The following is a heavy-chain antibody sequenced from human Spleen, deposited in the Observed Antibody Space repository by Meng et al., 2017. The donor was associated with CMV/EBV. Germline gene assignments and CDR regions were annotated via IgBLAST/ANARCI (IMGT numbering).Heavy chain of an antibody. V-gene: IGHV4-34*01. D-gene: IGHD5-24*01. CDR1: DGSFSGHY. CDR2: INHSGST. J-gene: IGHJ5*02. CDR3: ARGQRWLQP. Sequence: TLALSCAFYDGSFSGHYWSWIRQTPGKGLEWIGEINHSGSTNFNPSLESRVSISVDTSKNQFSLKMTSVTAADTGVYYCARGQRWLQPWGQGTLVTVSS.